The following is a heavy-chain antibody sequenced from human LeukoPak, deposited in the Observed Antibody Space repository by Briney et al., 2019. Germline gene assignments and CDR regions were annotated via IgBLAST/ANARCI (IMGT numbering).Heavy chain of an antibody. CDR1: GFTFSSYS. CDR2: ISSSSSYI. J-gene: IGHJ4*02. V-gene: IGHV3-21*01. CDR3: ARDSREEGPSPFDY. Sequence: GGSLRLSCAASGFTFSSYSMNWVRQAPGEGLEWVSSISSSSSYIYYADSVKGRFTISRDNAKNSLYLQMNSLRAEDTAVYYCARDSREEGPSPFDYWGQGTLVTVSS.